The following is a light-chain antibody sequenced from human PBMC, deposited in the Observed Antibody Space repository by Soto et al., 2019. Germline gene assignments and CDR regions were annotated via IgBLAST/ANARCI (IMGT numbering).Light chain of an antibody. V-gene: IGKV1-39*01. CDR1: QTMTDY. CDR2: ATD. CDR3: QQSYKTPQT. J-gene: IGKJ1*01. Sequence: DFQLPQIPSSLSASVGDRVTITCQASQTMTDYLNWYQQQSGKAPKLLIYATDTLQSGIPARFSGSGSGTEYTLTISSLQPEDFATYYCQQSYKTPQTFGQGTKVDIK.